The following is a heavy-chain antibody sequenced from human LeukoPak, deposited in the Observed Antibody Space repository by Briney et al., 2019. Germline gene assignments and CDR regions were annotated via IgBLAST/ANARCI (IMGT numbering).Heavy chain of an antibody. CDR2: INPNSGGT. Sequence: RASVKVSCKASGYTFTGYYMHWVRQAPGQGLEWMGWINPNSGGTNYAQKFQGRVTMTRDTSISTAYMELSRLRSDDTAVYYSAKTPTSQPDCSSTSCREYWGQGTLVTVSS. V-gene: IGHV1-2*02. D-gene: IGHD2-2*01. J-gene: IGHJ4*02. CDR3: AKTPTSQPDCSSTSCREY. CDR1: GYTFTGYY.